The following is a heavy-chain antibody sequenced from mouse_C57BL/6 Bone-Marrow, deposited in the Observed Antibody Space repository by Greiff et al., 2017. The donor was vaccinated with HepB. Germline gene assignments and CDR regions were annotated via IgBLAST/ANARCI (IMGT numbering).Heavy chain of an antibody. D-gene: IGHD2-10*01. CDR2: IDPSDSYT. Sequence: VQLQQPGAELVKPGASVKLSCKASGYTFTSYWMQWVKQRPGQGLEWIGEIDPSDSYTNYNQKFKGKATLTVDTSSSTAYMQLSSLTSEDSAVYYCARPSLPGWYFDVWGTGTTVTVSS. J-gene: IGHJ1*03. V-gene: IGHV1-50*01. CDR1: GYTFTSYW. CDR3: ARPSLPGWYFDV.